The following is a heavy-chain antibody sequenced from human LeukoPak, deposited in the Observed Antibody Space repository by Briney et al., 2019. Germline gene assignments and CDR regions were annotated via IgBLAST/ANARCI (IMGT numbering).Heavy chain of an antibody. CDR1: GFTFSSYA. Sequence: GGSLRLSCAASGFTFSSYAMHWVRQAPGKGLEYVSAISSNRGNTYYANSVKGRFTISRDNSKNTLYLQMGSLRAEDMAVYYCARGPYYDFWSGYGYWGQGTLVTVSS. V-gene: IGHV3-64*01. D-gene: IGHD3-3*01. CDR3: ARGPYYDFWSGYGY. J-gene: IGHJ4*02. CDR2: ISSNRGNT.